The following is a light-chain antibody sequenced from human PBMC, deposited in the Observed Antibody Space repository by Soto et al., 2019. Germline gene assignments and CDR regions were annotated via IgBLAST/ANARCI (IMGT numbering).Light chain of an antibody. CDR1: SSDVGGYNY. CDR2: DVS. J-gene: IGLJ1*01. Sequence: QPALTQPASVSGSPGQSITIFCTGTSSDVGGYNYVSWYQQHPGKAPKLMIYDVSNRPSGVSNRFSGSKSGNTASLTISGLLAEAEADYYCSSYTSSSTQVFGTGTKVTV. CDR3: SSYTSSSTQV. V-gene: IGLV2-14*01.